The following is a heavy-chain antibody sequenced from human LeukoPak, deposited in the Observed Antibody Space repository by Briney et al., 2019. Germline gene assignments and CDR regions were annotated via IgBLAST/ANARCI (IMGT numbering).Heavy chain of an antibody. CDR3: ATSDLTVTFPFDI. J-gene: IGHJ3*02. CDR2: IIPIFGTA. Sequence: ASLKVSCKDSGGTFSSYTISWVRQAPGQGLEWMGGIIPIFGTANYAQKFQGRVTITADKSTSIAYMELSSLRSEDTAVYYCATSDLTVTFPFDIWGQGTMVTVSS. D-gene: IGHD4-17*01. CDR1: GGTFSSYT. V-gene: IGHV1-69*06.